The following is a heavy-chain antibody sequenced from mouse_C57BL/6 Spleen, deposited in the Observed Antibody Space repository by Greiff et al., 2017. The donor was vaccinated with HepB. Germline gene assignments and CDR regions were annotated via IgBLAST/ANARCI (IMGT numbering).Heavy chain of an antibody. Sequence: EVQLVESGGGLVKPGGSLKLSCAASGFTFSSYAMSWVRQTPEKRLEWVATISDGGSYTYYPDNVKGRFTISRDNAKKNLYLQMSHLKSEDTAMYYCARDNYGSSYGYFDVWGTGTTVTVSS. CDR2: ISDGGSYT. J-gene: IGHJ1*03. CDR3: ARDNYGSSYGYFDV. CDR1: GFTFSSYA. D-gene: IGHD1-1*01. V-gene: IGHV5-4*01.